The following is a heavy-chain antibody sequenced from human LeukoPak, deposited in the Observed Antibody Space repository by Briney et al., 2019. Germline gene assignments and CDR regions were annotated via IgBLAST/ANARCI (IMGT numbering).Heavy chain of an antibody. CDR2: MNPNSGNT. CDR3: ARGRITMVRGATPYYMDV. D-gene: IGHD3-10*01. V-gene: IGHV1-8*01. Sequence: ASVKVSCKASGYTFTRYDINWVRQATGQGLEWMGWMNPNSGNTGYAQKFQGRVTMTRNTSISTAYMELSSLRSEDTAVYYCARGRITMVRGATPYYMDVWGKGTTVTISS. J-gene: IGHJ6*03. CDR1: GYTFTRYD.